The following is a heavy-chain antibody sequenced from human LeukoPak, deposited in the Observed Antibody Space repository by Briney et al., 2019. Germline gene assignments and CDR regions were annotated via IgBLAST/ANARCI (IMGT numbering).Heavy chain of an antibody. CDR1: GYTFTSYG. CDR2: ISAYNGNT. Sequence: ASVKVSCKASGYTFTSYGISWVRQAPGQGLEWMGWISAYNGNTNYAQKLQGRVTMTTDTSTSTAYMELRSLRSDDTAVYYCARDGPGGVTTIVVVIIGDYWGQGTLVTVSS. J-gene: IGHJ4*02. CDR3: ARDGPGGVTTIVVVIIGDY. D-gene: IGHD3-22*01. V-gene: IGHV1-18*01.